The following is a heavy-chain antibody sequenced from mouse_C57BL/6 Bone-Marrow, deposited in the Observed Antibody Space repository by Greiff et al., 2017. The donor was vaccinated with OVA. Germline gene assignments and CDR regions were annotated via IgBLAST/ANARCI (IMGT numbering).Heavy chain of an antibody. J-gene: IGHJ3*01. Sequence: VKLMESGPGLVQPSQSLSITCTVSGFSLTSYGVHWVRQSPGKGLEWLGVLWSGGSTDYNAAFISRLSISKDNSKSQVFFKMNSLQADDTAIYYCARNCWEDFFAYWGQGTLVTVSA. CDR1: GFSLTSYG. CDR2: LWSGGST. CDR3: ARNCWEDFFAY. D-gene: IGHD4-1*01. V-gene: IGHV2-2*01.